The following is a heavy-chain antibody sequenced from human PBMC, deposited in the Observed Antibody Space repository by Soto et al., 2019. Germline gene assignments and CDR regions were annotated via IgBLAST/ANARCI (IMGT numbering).Heavy chain of an antibody. D-gene: IGHD2-15*01. CDR1: GFTFKNAW. Sequence: EVQLVESGGGLVKPGGSLRLSCSASGFTFKNAWVNWVRQAPGQGLEWVGRVRSKADGGTIEYAAPVKARFSISRDDSKNMLYLQMKSLKTEDTALYYCTTAYIVGAVASTDFDYWGRGTLVTVSS. CDR2: VRSKADGGTI. CDR3: TTAYIVGAVASTDFDY. J-gene: IGHJ4*02. V-gene: IGHV3-15*07.